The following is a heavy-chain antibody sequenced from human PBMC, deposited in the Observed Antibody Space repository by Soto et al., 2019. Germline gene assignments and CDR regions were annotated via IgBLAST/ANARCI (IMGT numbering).Heavy chain of an antibody. V-gene: IGHV4-34*01. CDR2: INHSGST. J-gene: IGHJ4*02. CDR3: ARGGYSSGWYLDYYDSSGYILYYFDY. D-gene: IGHD3-22*01. CDR1: VGSFSGYY. Sequence: LSLTCAVYVGSFSGYYWSWIRQPPGKGREWIGEINHSGSTNYNPSLKSRVTISVDTSKNQFSLKLSSVTAADTAVYYCARGGYSSGWYLDYYDSSGYILYYFDYWGQGTLVTVSS.